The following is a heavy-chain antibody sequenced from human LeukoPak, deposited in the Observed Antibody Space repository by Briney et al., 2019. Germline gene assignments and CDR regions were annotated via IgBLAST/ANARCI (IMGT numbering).Heavy chain of an antibody. Sequence: GGSLRLSCAASGFTFITYAMHWVRQAPGKGLEWVAVISDDGGNKYYADSVKGRFTISRDNSKNTLYLQMNSLRAEDTAVYYCARESSSSWFDYWGQGTLVTVSS. CDR3: ARESSSSWFDY. CDR1: GFTFITYA. D-gene: IGHD6-13*01. CDR2: ISDDGGNK. V-gene: IGHV3-30*04. J-gene: IGHJ4*02.